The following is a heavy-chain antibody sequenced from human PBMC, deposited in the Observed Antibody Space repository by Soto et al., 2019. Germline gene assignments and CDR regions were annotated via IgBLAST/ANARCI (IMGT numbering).Heavy chain of an antibody. V-gene: IGHV5-51*01. D-gene: IGHD6-6*01. CDR2: IYAGDSDT. Sequence: GESLKISCKGSGYRFSSYWIGWVRQMPGKGLEWMGIIYAGDSDTRYSPSFKGQVTFSADIFFSPAYLHWSSLKASDTALYYCARQEYSSWSPAFDFWGQGTRVTVSS. CDR3: ARQEYSSWSPAFDF. J-gene: IGHJ3*01. CDR1: GYRFSSYW.